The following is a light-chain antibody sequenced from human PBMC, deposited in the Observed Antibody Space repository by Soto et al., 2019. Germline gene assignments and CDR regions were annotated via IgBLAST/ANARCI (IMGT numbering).Light chain of an antibody. V-gene: IGKV3D-15*01. CDR1: QSIPTIY. CDR2: GIS. CDR3: QQYDKWPIT. J-gene: IGKJ5*01. Sequence: EIVLTQSPGTLSLSPGEGATLACRASQSIPTIYFAWYQQKPGQAPRLVIYGISTRATGIPDRFSGSGSGTEFTLTISSLQSEDFAVYYCQQYDKWPITFGKGTRLEIK.